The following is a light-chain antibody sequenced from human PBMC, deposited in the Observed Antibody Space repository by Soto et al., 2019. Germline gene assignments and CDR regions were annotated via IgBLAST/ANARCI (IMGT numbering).Light chain of an antibody. CDR3: QQRSKWQIT. CDR2: DAY. CDR1: QSVSSY. J-gene: IGKJ5*01. Sequence: EIVLTQSPATLSLSPGERATLSCRASQSVSSYLSWYQQKPGQDPSLLIYDAYTRDTGIPDRFSGSGSGTDFTLTISSLEPEDFAVYYCQQRSKWQITFGQGTRLEIK. V-gene: IGKV3-11*01.